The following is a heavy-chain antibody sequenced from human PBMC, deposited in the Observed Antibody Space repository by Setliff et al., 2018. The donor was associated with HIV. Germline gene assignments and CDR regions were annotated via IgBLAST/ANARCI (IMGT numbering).Heavy chain of an antibody. CDR2: INRSGST. Sequence: SETLSLTCTVSGISISSYYWSWIRQPAGKGLEWIGRINRSGSTKYNPSLKSRVTMSVDTSKNYVSLKLNSVTAADTAVYYCAREDYNWNDLRWFDPWGQGTLVPSPQ. J-gene: IGHJ5*02. CDR3: AREDYNWNDLRWFDP. D-gene: IGHD1-1*01. V-gene: IGHV4-4*07. CDR1: GISISSYY.